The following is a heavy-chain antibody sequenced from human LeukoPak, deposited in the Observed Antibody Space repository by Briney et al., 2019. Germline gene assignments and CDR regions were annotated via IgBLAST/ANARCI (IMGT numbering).Heavy chain of an antibody. CDR2: ISYDGIQK. CDR3: ARDHAVRGVIVGYFDY. Sequence: PGRSLRLSCTPSGLSFSAYGMTWVRQAPGKGLEWVADISYDGIQKYNADSAKGRFTISRDNSKNTLYLEMNSLRAEDTAVYFCARDHAVRGVIVGYFDYWGRGTLVIVSS. V-gene: IGHV3-30*03. D-gene: IGHD3-10*02. CDR1: GLSFSAYG. J-gene: IGHJ4*02.